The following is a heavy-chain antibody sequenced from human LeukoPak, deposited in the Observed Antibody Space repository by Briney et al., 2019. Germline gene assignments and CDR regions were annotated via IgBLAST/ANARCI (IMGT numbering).Heavy chain of an antibody. CDR1: GGSFSGYY. D-gene: IGHD3-22*01. J-gene: IGHJ1*01. CDR3: ARGPYTYYYDSSAPSRGYFQH. CDR2: INHSGST. Sequence: SETLSLTCAVYGGSFSGYYWSWIRQPPGKGLEWIGEINHSGSTNYNPSLKSRVTISVDTSKNQFSLKLSSVTAADTAVYYCARGPYTYYYDSSAPSRGYFQHWGQGTLVTVSS. V-gene: IGHV4-34*01.